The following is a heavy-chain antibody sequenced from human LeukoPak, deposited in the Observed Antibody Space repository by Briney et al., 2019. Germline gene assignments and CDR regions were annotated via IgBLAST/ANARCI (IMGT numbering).Heavy chain of an antibody. CDR3: ARRRLNWGAFDI. CDR1: GGSISSYY. Sequence: SETLSLTCTVSGGSISSYYWSWIRQSPGKGLEWIANIFYSGSPNYNPSLKSRVTISFDASKNQFSLKLSSVTAADTAVYYCARRRLNWGAFDIWGQGTMVTVSS. V-gene: IGHV4-59*08. J-gene: IGHJ3*02. CDR2: IFYSGSP. D-gene: IGHD7-27*01.